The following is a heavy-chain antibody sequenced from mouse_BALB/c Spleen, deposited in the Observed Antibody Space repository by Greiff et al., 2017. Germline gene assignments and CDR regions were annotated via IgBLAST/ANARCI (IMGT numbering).Heavy chain of an antibody. D-gene: IGHD2-2*01. Sequence: VMLVESGPGLVQPSQSLSITCTVSGFSLTSYGVHWVRQSPGKGLEWLGVIWSGGSTDYNAAFISRLSISKDNSKSQVFFKMNSLQANDTAIYYCASLYYGYEDAMDYWGQGTSVTVSS. V-gene: IGHV2-2*02. CDR3: ASLYYGYEDAMDY. J-gene: IGHJ4*01. CDR1: GFSLTSYG. CDR2: IWSGGST.